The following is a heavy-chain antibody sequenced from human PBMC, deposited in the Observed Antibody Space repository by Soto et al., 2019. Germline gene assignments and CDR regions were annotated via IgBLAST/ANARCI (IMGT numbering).Heavy chain of an antibody. CDR3: ASLIAARLPLDY. J-gene: IGHJ4*02. V-gene: IGHV3-48*03. CDR1: GFTFSSYE. CDR2: ISSSGSTI. D-gene: IGHD6-6*01. Sequence: GGSLRLSCAASGFTFSSYEMNWVRQAPGKGLEWVSYISSSGSTIYYADSVKGRFTISRDNAKNSLYLQMNSLRAEDTAVYYCASLIAARLPLDYWGQGTLVTVSS.